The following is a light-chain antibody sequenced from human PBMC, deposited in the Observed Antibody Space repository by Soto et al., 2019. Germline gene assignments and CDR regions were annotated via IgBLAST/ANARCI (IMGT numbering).Light chain of an antibody. Sequence: EIVLTQSPATLSLSPGERATLSCGASRSVSTNYLAWYQQKPGLAPMLLIYHASSRATGISDRFIGSGSGTDFTLTISRLEPEDFAVYYCQQYGSSPSFGGGTKVDIK. V-gene: IGKV3D-20*01. J-gene: IGKJ4*01. CDR2: HAS. CDR3: QQYGSSPS. CDR1: RSVSTNY.